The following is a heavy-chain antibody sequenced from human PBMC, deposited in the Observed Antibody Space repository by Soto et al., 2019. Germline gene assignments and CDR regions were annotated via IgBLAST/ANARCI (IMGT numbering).Heavy chain of an antibody. J-gene: IGHJ4*02. D-gene: IGHD3-22*01. CDR2: ISGSAGST. CDR3: AKGPITYYSDSSGYYPLDY. Sequence: PGGSLRLSCAPSGFTFGNYAMSWVRQAPGTGLEWVPGISGSAGSTNYADSEKGRITISRDNSKNTLYLQMNSLRAEDTAIYYCAKGPITYYSDSSGYYPLDYWGQGTLVTVSS. V-gene: IGHV3-23*01. CDR1: GFTFGNYA.